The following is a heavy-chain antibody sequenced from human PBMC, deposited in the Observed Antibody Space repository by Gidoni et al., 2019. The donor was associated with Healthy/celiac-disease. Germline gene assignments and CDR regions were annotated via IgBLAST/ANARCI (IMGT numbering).Heavy chain of an antibody. D-gene: IGHD1-26*01. CDR3: ARGGWELLLWFDP. V-gene: IGHV1-3*01. J-gene: IGHJ5*02. CDR2: INAGNGNT. Sequence: QVQLVQSGAEVKKPGASVKVSCKASGYTFTSYAMHWVRQAPGQRLEGMGWINAGNGNTKYSQKFQGRVTITRDTSASTAYMELSSLRSEDTAVYYCARGGWELLLWFDPWGQGTLVTVSS. CDR1: GYTFTSYA.